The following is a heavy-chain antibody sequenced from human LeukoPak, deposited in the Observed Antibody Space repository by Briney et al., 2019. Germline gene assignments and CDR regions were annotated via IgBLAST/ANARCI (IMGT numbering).Heavy chain of an antibody. CDR3: ARGSYPGWYSGEFDS. CDR1: GYTFTSYG. J-gene: IGHJ4*02. Sequence: GASVKVSCKASGYTFTSYGISWVRQAPGQGLEWMGWISAYNGNTNYAQKLQGRVTMTTDTSTSTAYMELRSLRSDDTAVYYCARGSYPGWYSGEFDSWGPGTLVIVSS. V-gene: IGHV1-18*01. D-gene: IGHD6-19*01. CDR2: ISAYNGNT.